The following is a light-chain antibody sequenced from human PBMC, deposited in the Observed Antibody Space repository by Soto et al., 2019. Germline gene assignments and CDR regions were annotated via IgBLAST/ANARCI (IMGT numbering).Light chain of an antibody. V-gene: IGLV2-14*03. CDR1: NSDIGGYNY. Sequence: QSVLTQPASVSGSPGQSITISCTGTNSDIGGYNYVSWYQQHPGKAPKLIIYEVSNRPSGVSNRFSGSKSGNTASLIISGLQAEDEADYYCNSYTSTTTRVVFGGGTQLTVL. CDR2: EVS. CDR3: NSYTSTTTRVV. J-gene: IGLJ2*01.